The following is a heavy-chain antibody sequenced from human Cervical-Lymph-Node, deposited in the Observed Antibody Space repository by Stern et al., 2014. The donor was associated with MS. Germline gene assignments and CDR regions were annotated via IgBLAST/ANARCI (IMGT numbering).Heavy chain of an antibody. Sequence: QVQLLESGGGVVQPGRSLRLSCAASGFTFSDYGMHWVRQAPGKGLEWVAIIWYDGGNKYYADSVKGRFTISRDNSKNTLYLQMNSLRAEDTAVYYCARGGSNNYYFYGMDVWGQGTTVTVSS. CDR2: IWYDGGNK. CDR3: ARGGSNNYYFYGMDV. V-gene: IGHV3-33*01. D-gene: IGHD1/OR15-1a*01. J-gene: IGHJ6*02. CDR1: GFTFSDYG.